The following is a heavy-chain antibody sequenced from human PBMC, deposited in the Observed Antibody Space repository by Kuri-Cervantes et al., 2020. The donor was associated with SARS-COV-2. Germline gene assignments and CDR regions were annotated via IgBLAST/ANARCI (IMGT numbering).Heavy chain of an antibody. D-gene: IGHD2-2*01. V-gene: IGHV3-21*04. CDR1: GFTFSSYS. CDR3: SKDERYCSSTSCYLIPVYYYYYMDV. Sequence: GESLKISCAASGFTFSSYSMNWVRQAPGKGLEWVSSISSSSSYIYYADSVKGRFTITRDNAKNSLYLQMNSLRAEDTAVYYCSKDERYCSSTSCYLIPVYYYYYMDVLGKGTMVTVSS. J-gene: IGHJ6*03. CDR2: ISSSSSYI.